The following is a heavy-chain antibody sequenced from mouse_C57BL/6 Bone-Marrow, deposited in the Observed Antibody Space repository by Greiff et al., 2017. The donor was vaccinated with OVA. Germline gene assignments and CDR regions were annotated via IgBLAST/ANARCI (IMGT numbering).Heavy chain of an antibody. J-gene: IGHJ2*01. CDR3: ASFTTVASQSFDY. CDR1: GYTFTSYW. V-gene: IGHV1-69*01. Sequence: QVQLQQPGAELVMPGASVKLSCKASGYTFTSYWMHWVKQRPGQGLEWIGEIDPSDSYTNYNQKFKGKSTLTVDKSSSTAYMQLSSLTSEDSAVYFCASFTTVASQSFDYWGQGTTLTVSS. D-gene: IGHD1-1*01. CDR2: IDPSDSYT.